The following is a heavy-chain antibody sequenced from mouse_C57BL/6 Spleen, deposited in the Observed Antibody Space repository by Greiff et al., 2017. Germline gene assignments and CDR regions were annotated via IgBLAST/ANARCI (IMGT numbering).Heavy chain of an antibody. V-gene: IGHV1-15*01. J-gene: IGHJ1*03. CDR1: GYTFTDYE. CDR3: TRDYGSRDFDV. Sequence: QVQLQQSGAELVRPGASVTLSCKASGYTFTDYEMHWVKQTPVHGLEWIGAIDPETGGTAYNQKFKGKAILTADKSSSTAYMELRSLTSEDSAVYYCTRDYGSRDFDVWGTGTTVTVSS. D-gene: IGHD1-1*01. CDR2: IDPETGGT.